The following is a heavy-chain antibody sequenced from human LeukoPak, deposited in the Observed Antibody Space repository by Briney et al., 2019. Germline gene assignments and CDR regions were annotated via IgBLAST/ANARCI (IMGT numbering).Heavy chain of an antibody. Sequence: PGGSLRLSCAASGFTFSSYAMHWVRQAPGKGLEWVAVISYDGSNKYYADSVKGRFTISRDNSKNTLYLQMNSLRAEDTAVYYCARDTYGDYTHDYWGQGTLVTVSS. CDR1: GFTFSSYA. V-gene: IGHV3-30-3*01. J-gene: IGHJ4*02. CDR3: ARDTYGDYTHDY. CDR2: ISYDGSNK. D-gene: IGHD4-17*01.